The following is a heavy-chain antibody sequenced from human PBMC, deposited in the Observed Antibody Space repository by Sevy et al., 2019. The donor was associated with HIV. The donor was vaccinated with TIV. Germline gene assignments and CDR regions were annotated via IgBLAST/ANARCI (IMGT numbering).Heavy chain of an antibody. CDR2: TSYSGTT. Sequence: SETLSLTCSVSGDSINNYYWSWIRQPPGKGLEWIGYTSYSGTTNYSPSLKSRVNNSVDTSVHHFSLKINSVTAADTAVYYCARLRWDVVDAPGATPGCYFDSWGQGILVTVSS. D-gene: IGHD2-2*02. V-gene: IGHV4-59*01. J-gene: IGHJ4*02. CDR3: ARLRWDVVDAPGATPGCYFDS. CDR1: GDSINNYY.